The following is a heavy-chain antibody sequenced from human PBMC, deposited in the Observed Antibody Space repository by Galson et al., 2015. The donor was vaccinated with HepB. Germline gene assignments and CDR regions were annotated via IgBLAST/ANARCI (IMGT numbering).Heavy chain of an antibody. J-gene: IGHJ5*02. CDR2: IYYSGST. V-gene: IGHV4-30-4*01. Sequence: LSLTCTVSGGSISSGDYYWSWIRQPPGKGLEWIGYIYYSGSTYYNPSLKSRVTISVDTSKNQFSLKLSSVTAADTAVYYCARVGCSGGSCAYNWFDPWGQGTLVTVSS. CDR1: GGSISSGDYY. CDR3: ARVGCSGGSCAYNWFDP. D-gene: IGHD2-15*01.